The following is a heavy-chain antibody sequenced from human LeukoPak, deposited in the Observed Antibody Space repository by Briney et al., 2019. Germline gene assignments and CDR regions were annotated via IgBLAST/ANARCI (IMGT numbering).Heavy chain of an antibody. D-gene: IGHD3-22*01. CDR2: ITPIFGTA. J-gene: IGHJ4*02. Sequence: ASVKVSCKASGGTFSSYAISWVRQAPGQGLEWMGGITPIFGTANYAQNFQGRVTITADESTRTAYMELSSLRSEDTAVYYCARTGDDSSGNYGSSLDYWGQGTLVTVSS. CDR1: GGTFSSYA. CDR3: ARTGDDSSGNYGSSLDY. V-gene: IGHV1-69*13.